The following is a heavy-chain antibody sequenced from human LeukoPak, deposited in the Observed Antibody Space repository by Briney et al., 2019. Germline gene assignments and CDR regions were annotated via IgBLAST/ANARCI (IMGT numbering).Heavy chain of an antibody. V-gene: IGHV4-39*01. CDR3: ASLSKYYYESRGFFDY. D-gene: IGHD3-22*01. CDR2: FSYSGST. J-gene: IGHJ4*02. Sequence: SETLSLTCSVSGVSISSSSYYWGWIRQPPGKGLEFIGSFSYSGSTYYNPSLKSRVTISGDTSKNQFSLKMSSVTAADTAVYYCASLSKYYYESRGFFDYWGQGTLVTVSS. CDR1: GVSISSSSYY.